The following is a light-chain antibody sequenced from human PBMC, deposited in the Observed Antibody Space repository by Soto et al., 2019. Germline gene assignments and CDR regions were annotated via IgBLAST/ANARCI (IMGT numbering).Light chain of an antibody. CDR1: SSNIGTNP. V-gene: IGLV1-44*01. Sequence: QSALTQPPSASGTPGQRVTISCSGTSSNIGTNPVNWFQHLPGTAPRLLIYSHNQRPSGVPDRFSGSKSGTSASLAISGLQSEDEGDYYCAAWDDSLNGHVVFGGGTKLTVL. J-gene: IGLJ2*01. CDR2: SHN. CDR3: AAWDDSLNGHVV.